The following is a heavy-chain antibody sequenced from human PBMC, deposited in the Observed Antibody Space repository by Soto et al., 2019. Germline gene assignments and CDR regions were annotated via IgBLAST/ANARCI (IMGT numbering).Heavy chain of an antibody. CDR3: AKGGYCSGGSCYDYYYYYMDV. CDR2: ISGSGGST. CDR1: GFTFSSYA. V-gene: IGHV3-23*01. Sequence: GSLRLSCAASGFTFSSYAMSWVRQAPGKGLEWVSAISGSGGSTYYADSVKGRFTISRDNSKNTLYLQMNSLRAEDTAVYYCAKGGYCSGGSCYDYYYYYMDVWGKGTTVTVSS. J-gene: IGHJ6*03. D-gene: IGHD2-15*01.